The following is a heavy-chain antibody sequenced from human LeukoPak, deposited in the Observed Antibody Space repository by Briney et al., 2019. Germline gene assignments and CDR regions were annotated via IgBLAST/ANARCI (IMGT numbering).Heavy chain of an antibody. V-gene: IGHV3-30*02. CDR2: IRYDGSNK. J-gene: IGHJ3*02. CDR3: AKDLMYYYDSLDAFDI. D-gene: IGHD3-22*01. CDR1: GFTFSSYG. Sequence: GGSLRLSCAASGFTFSSYGMHWVRQAPGKGLEWVAFIRYDGSNKYYADSVKGRFTISRDNSKNTLYLQMNSLRAEDTAVYYCAKDLMYYYDSLDAFDIWGQGTMVTVSS.